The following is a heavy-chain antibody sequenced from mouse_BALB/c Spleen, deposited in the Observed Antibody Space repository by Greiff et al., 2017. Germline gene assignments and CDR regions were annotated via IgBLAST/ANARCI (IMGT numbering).Heavy chain of an antibody. CDR3: ATTVSRTFAY. V-gene: IGHV5-12-1*01. CDR2: ISSGGGST. CDR1: GFAFSSYD. D-gene: IGHD1-1*01. Sequence: EVKLMESGGGSVKPGGSLKLSCAASGFAFSSYDMSWVRQTPEKRLEWVAYISSGGGSTYYPDTVKGRFTISRDNAKNTLYLQMSSLKSEDTAMYYCATTVSRTFAYWGQGTLVTVSA. J-gene: IGHJ3*01.